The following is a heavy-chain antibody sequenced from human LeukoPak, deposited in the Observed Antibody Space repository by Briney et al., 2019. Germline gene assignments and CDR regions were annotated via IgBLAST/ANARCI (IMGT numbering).Heavy chain of an antibody. CDR1: GGTFSSYA. V-gene: IGHV1-69*04. Sequence: ASVKVSCKASGGTFSSYAISWVRQAPGQGLEWMGRIIPILGIANYAQKFQGRVTITADKSTSTAYMELSSLRSEDTAVYYCARSRVVVTEDWYFDLWGRGTLVTVSS. D-gene: IGHD2-21*02. CDR2: IIPILGIA. CDR3: ARSRVVVTEDWYFDL. J-gene: IGHJ2*01.